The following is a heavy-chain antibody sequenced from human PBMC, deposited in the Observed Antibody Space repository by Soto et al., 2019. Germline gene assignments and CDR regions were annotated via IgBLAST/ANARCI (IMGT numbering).Heavy chain of an antibody. CDR1: GFTFSSYA. V-gene: IGHV3-23*01. CDR2: ISGSGGST. Sequence: GGSLRLSCAASGFTFSSYAMSWVRQAPGKGLEWVSAISGSGGSTYYADSVKGRFTISRVNSKNTLYLQMNSLRAEDTAVYYCATTLGYCSSTSCSMRPYYFDYWGQGTLVTVSS. CDR3: ATTLGYCSSTSCSMRPYYFDY. J-gene: IGHJ4*02. D-gene: IGHD2-2*01.